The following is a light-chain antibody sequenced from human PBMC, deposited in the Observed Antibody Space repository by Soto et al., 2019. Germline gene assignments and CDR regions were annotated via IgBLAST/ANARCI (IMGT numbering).Light chain of an antibody. CDR3: QSYDSSLSGSVV. V-gene: IGLV1-40*01. Sequence: QSVLTQPPSVSGAPGQRVTISCTGSSSNIGAGYDVHWYLQLPGTAPKLLIYGNSNRPSGVPDRFSGSKSGTSASLAITGLQAEDEADYYCQSYDSSLSGSVVFGGGTKVTVL. CDR1: SSNIGAGYD. J-gene: IGLJ2*01. CDR2: GNS.